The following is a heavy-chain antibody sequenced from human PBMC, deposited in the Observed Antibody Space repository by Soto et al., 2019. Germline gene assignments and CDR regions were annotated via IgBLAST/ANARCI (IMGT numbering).Heavy chain of an antibody. CDR2: MNPNSGNT. CDR1: GYTFTSYD. CDR3: AIPLGGYGSGRYYYYMDV. J-gene: IGHJ6*03. V-gene: IGHV1-8*01. Sequence: QVQLVQSGAEVKKPGASVKVSCKASGYTFTSYDINWVRQATGQGLEWLGWMNPNSGNTGYAQKFQGRVTMTRNTSISTAYMELSSLRSEDTAVYYCAIPLGGYGSGRYYYYMDVWGKGTTVTVSS. D-gene: IGHD3-10*01.